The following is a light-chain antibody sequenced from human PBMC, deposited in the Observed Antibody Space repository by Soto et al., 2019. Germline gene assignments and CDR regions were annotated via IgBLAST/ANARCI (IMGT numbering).Light chain of an antibody. V-gene: IGLV2-14*03. CDR1: SSDVGAYDY. CDR3: SSYTSSSTRV. CDR2: EVS. J-gene: IGLJ1*01. Sequence: QSVLTQPASVSGSPGQSITISCTGTSSDVGAYDYVSWYQQHPDKAPKLMIYEVSNRPSGVSNRFPGSKSVNTATLTISGLQADDEADYYCSSYTSSSTRVFGTGTKVTV.